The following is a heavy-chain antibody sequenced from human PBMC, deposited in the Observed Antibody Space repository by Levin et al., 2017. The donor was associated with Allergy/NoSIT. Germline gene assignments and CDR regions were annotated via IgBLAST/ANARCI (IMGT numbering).Heavy chain of an antibody. J-gene: IGHJ6*02. Sequence: SCAVSGASISRNNYYWTWIRQVPGKGLEWIGFIPHSGRASYNPSLKSRLTLSVDTSKNQFSLKLASVTVADTAVYYCARDECAWFGECYGPDVWGQGTTVIVSS. CDR2: IPHSGRA. D-gene: IGHD3-10*01. CDR3: ARDECAWFGECYGPDV. CDR1: GASISRNNYY. V-gene: IGHV4-31*11.